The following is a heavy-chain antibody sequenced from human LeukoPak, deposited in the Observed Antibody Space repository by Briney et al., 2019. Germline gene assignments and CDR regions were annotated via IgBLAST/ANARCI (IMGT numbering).Heavy chain of an antibody. D-gene: IGHD5-18*01. CDR1: GFTFSSYS. V-gene: IGHV3-21*01. CDR3: AREVDTAMVDY. J-gene: IGHJ4*02. Sequence: GGSLRLSCAASGFTFSSYSMNWVRQAPGKGLEWVSSISSSSSYIYYADSVKGRFTISRDNAKNSLYLQVNSLRAEDTAVYYCAREVDTAMVDYWGQGTLVTVSS. CDR2: ISSSSSYI.